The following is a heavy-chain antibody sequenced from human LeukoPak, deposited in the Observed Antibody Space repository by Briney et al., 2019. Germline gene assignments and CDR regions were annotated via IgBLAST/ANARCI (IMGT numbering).Heavy chain of an antibody. J-gene: IGHJ6*02. CDR1: GFTFSNYA. CDR2: ISGSGAST. CDR3: ARYCTSTSCADSSYYGMDV. D-gene: IGHD2-2*01. Sequence: GGSLRLSCAASGFTFSNYAMSWVRQAPGKGLEWVSAISGSGASTYYADSVRGRFTISRDNSKNTLYLQMTSLRAEDSAVYYCARYCTSTSCADSSYYGMDVWGQGTTVPVSS. V-gene: IGHV3-23*01.